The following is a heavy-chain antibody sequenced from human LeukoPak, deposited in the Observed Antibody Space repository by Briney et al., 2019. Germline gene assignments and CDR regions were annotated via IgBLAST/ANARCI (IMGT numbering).Heavy chain of an antibody. J-gene: IGHJ4*02. V-gene: IGHV3-23*01. CDR1: GFTFSSYG. CDR2: ISGSGDST. Sequence: GRSLRLSCEASGFTFSSYGMGWVRQAPGRGLEWVSSISGSGDSTYDADSVKGRFTISRDNSKNTLYLQMNSLRAEDTAVYYCAKDYHSSSWYFFDYWGQGILVTVSS. CDR3: AKDYHSSSWYFFDY. D-gene: IGHD6-13*01.